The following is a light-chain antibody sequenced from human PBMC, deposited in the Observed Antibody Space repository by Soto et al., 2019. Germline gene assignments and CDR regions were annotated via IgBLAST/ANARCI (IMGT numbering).Light chain of an antibody. CDR1: QSVRSW. CDR2: KAS. Sequence: DIQMTQSPSTLSASVGDRVTITCRASQSVRSWLAWYQQKPGKAPKLLIYKASTLESGVPSRFSGSGSETEFTLTISSLQPDDFATYDCQQYNGYLLTVGGGTRVEIK. J-gene: IGKJ4*01. V-gene: IGKV1-5*03. CDR3: QQYNGYLLT.